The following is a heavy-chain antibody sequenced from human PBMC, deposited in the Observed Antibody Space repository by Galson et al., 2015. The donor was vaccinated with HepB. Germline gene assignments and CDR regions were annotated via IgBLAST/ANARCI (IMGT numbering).Heavy chain of an antibody. V-gene: IGHV1-2*02. J-gene: IGHJ4*02. CDR3: AAEHCSGASGDSCLKAFAY. Sequence: SVKVSCKASGDTLTGYYMHWMRQDPGQGLEWIGGINPNSSRTKYVQKFQDRVTVTRDTPTKTVYMELTRLTSDDTAVYYCAAEHCSGASGDSCLKAFAYWGQGTLVTVSS. D-gene: IGHD2-15*01. CDR2: INPNSSRT. CDR1: GDTLTGYY.